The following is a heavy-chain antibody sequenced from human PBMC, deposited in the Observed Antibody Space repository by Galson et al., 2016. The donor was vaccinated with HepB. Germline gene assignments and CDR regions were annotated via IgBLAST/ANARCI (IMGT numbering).Heavy chain of an antibody. V-gene: IGHV3-7*03. CDR1: GFTFSNYW. Sequence: SLRLSCAASGFTFSNYWMSWVRQAPGKGPEWVANIKEDGDEIYYADSVKGRFTISRDNAQNSLYLQMNRLRAEDTAVYFCARENIVWSGYHNYYFEFWGQGTLVTVSS. CDR3: ARENIVWSGYHNYYFEF. CDR2: IKEDGDEI. J-gene: IGHJ4*02. D-gene: IGHD3-3*01.